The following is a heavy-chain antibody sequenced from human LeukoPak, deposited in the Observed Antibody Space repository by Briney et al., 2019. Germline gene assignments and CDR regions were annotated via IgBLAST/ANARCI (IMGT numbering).Heavy chain of an antibody. V-gene: IGHV3-13*01. CDR2: IGTTGDT. D-gene: IGHD2-15*01. CDR1: GFTFTTYD. J-gene: IGHJ6*03. CDR3: ARDRGGGHMDV. Sequence: PGGFLRLSCAASGFTFTTYDMHWVRQATGKGLEWVSAIGTTGDTYYPGSVKGRFTISRENAKNSLYLQMNSLRAGDTAVYYCARDRGGGHMDVWGKGTTVTISS.